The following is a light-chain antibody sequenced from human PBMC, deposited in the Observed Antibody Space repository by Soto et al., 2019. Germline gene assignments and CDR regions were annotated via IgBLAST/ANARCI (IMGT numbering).Light chain of an antibody. J-gene: IGLJ1*01. CDR1: TSDVGGYSF. CDR3: SSYAGSNRV. CDR2: EVS. Sequence: QSALTQPASVSGSPGQSITISCTGTTSDVGGYSFVSWYQLHPGKAPKLMIYEVSNRPSGVSNRFSGSKSGNTASLTISGLHADDEADYYCSSYAGSNRVFGTGTKLTVL. V-gene: IGLV2-14*01.